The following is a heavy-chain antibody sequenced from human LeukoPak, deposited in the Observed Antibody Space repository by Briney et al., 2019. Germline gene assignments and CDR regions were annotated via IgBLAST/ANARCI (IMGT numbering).Heavy chain of an antibody. D-gene: IGHD3-10*01. V-gene: IGHV4-61*02. CDR3: ARGTYYYGRFDY. J-gene: IGHJ4*02. CDR1: GGSINSGTYY. Sequence: SETLSLTCTVSGGSINSGTYYWTWVRQPAGKGLEWIGRIQSSGSTNYNPSLKSRVTISVDTSKNQFSLKLSSVTAADTAVYYCARGTYYYGRFDYWGQGTLVTVSS. CDR2: IQSSGST.